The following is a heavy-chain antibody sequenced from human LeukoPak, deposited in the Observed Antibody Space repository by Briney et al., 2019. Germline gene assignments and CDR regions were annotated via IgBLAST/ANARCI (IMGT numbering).Heavy chain of an antibody. CDR2: MNPSSGDT. CDR1: GYTFTNFD. J-gene: IGHJ4*02. Sequence: GASVKVSCKASGYTFTNFDVNWVRQATGQGPEWMGWMNPSSGDTGIAQKFQERVTITRDMSTSTAYMELSSLRSEDTAVYYCAADAGGSWELLDYWGQGTLVTVSS. D-gene: IGHD1-26*01. CDR3: AADAGGSWELLDY. V-gene: IGHV1-8*01.